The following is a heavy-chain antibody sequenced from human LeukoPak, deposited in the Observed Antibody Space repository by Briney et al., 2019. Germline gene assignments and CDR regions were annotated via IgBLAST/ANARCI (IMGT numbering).Heavy chain of an antibody. J-gene: IGHJ5*02. CDR2: IKSKTDGGTT. V-gene: IGHV3-15*01. D-gene: IGHD2-2*01. Sequence: PGGSLRLPCAASGFTFSNAWMSWVRQAPGKGLEWVGRIKSKTDGGTTDYAAPVKGRFTISRDDSKNTLYLQMNSLKTEDTAVYYCTTDQLYCSSTSCSNWFDPWGQGTLVTVSS. CDR1: GFTFSNAW. CDR3: TTDQLYCSSTSCSNWFDP.